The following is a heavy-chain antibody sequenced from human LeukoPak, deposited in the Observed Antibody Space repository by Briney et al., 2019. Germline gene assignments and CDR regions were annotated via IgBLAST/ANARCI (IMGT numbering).Heavy chain of an antibody. CDR1: GGSISSYY. Sequence: PSETLSLTCTVSGGSISSYYWSGIRQPPGKGLEWIGYIYYSGSTNYNPSLKSRVTISVDTSKNQFSLKLSSVTAADTAVYYCARGDCSGGSCYSFWGTRPVGYFDYWGQGTLVTVSS. J-gene: IGHJ4*02. CDR3: ARGDCSGGSCYSFWGTRPVGYFDY. CDR2: IYYSGST. V-gene: IGHV4-59*08. D-gene: IGHD2-15*01.